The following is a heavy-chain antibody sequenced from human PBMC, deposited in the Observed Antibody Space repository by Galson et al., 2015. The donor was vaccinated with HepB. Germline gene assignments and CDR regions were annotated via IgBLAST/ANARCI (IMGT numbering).Heavy chain of an antibody. CDR2: VSGSGGTT. CDR1: GFTFRSYA. J-gene: IGHJ5*02. Sequence: SLRLSCAASGFTFRSYAMNWVRQAPGKGLEWVSVVSGSGGTTDYADSVKGRFTISRDNSKNTVYLQMHSLRVEDTAVYYCAKDRSGWTPNWFGAWGQGTLVTVSS. D-gene: IGHD6-19*01. V-gene: IGHV3-23*01. CDR3: AKDRSGWTPNWFGA.